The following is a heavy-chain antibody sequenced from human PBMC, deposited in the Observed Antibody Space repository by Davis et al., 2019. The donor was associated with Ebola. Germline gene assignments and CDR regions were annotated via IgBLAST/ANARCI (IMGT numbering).Heavy chain of an antibody. CDR2: MNPNSGNT. CDR1: GYTFTSYD. CDR3: ARTVGDIYYYGTDV. V-gene: IGHV1-8*01. J-gene: IGHJ6*02. Sequence: ASVKVSCKASGYTFTSYDINWVRQATGQGLEWMGWMNPNSGNTGYAQKFQGRVTMTRNTSISTAYMELSSLRSEDTAVYYCARTVGDIYYYGTDVWGQGTTVTVSS. D-gene: IGHD3-16*01.